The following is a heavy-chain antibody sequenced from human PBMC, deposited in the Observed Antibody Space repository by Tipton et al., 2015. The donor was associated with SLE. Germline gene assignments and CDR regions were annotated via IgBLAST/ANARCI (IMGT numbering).Heavy chain of an antibody. CDR3: ARGAHSNYPDY. V-gene: IGHV1-46*01. D-gene: IGHD4-11*01. J-gene: IGHJ4*02. CDR2: INPSGGST. CDR1: GYTFTSYY. Sequence: QSGAEVKKPGASVKVSCKASGYTFTSYYMHWVRQAPGQGLEWMGIINPSGGSTNYNPSLKSRVTISVDTSKNQFSLKLSSVTAADTAVYYCARGAHSNYPDYWGQGTLVTVSS.